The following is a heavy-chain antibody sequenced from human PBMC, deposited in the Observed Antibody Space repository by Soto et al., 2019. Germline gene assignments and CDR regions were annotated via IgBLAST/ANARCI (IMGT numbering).Heavy chain of an antibody. V-gene: IGHV3-21*06. CDR1: GFLFSAYT. Sequence: GGSLRLSCAASGFLFSAYTMIWVRQAPGKGLEWLSSISDDSSYIDYADSLRGRFTVSRDNARNSLYLQIDSLGVEDTAVYYCATPYYFNHWGPGTLVTVSS. CDR2: ISDDSSYI. CDR3: ATPYYFNH. D-gene: IGHD3-16*01. J-gene: IGHJ1*01.